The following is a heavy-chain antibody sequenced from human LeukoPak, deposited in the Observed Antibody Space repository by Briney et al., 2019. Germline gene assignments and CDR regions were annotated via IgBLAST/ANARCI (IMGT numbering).Heavy chain of an antibody. J-gene: IGHJ5*02. CDR3: ATVIVGINWFDP. D-gene: IGHD1-26*01. CDR2: INAGNGNT. Sequence: ASVKVSCKASGYTFTSYAMHWVRQAPGQRLEWMGWINAGNGNTKYSQKFQGRVTITRGTSASTACMELSSLRSEDTAVYYCATVIVGINWFDPWGQGTLVTVSS. V-gene: IGHV1-3*01. CDR1: GYTFTSYA.